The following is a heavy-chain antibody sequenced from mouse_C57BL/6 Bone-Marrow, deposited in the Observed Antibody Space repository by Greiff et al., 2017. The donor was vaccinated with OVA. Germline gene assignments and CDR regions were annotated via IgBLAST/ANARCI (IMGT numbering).Heavy chain of an antibody. V-gene: IGHV1-72*01. CDR2: IDPNSGGT. Sequence: VQLQQPGAELVKPGASVKLSCTASGYTFTSYWMHWVKQRPGRGLEWIGRIDPNSGGTKYTEKFKSKATLTVDKPSSTAYMQLSSLTSEDSAVYYCATLYGSSYGWYFDVWGTGTTVTVSS. CDR3: ATLYGSSYGWYFDV. D-gene: IGHD1-1*01. CDR1: GYTFTSYW. J-gene: IGHJ1*03.